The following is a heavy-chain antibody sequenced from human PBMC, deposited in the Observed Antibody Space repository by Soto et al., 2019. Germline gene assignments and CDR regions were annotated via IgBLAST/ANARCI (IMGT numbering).Heavy chain of an antibody. D-gene: IGHD1-1*01. CDR1: GFTFSSYG. V-gene: IGHV3-30*18. Sequence: PVGSLRLSCAASGFTFSSYGMHWVRQAPGKGLEWVAAISYDGSNKYYADSVKGRFTISRDNSKNTLYLQMNSLRAEDTAVYYCAKGDNSNDYYYYGMDVWGQGTTVTVSS. J-gene: IGHJ6*02. CDR2: ISYDGSNK. CDR3: AKGDNSNDYYYYGMDV.